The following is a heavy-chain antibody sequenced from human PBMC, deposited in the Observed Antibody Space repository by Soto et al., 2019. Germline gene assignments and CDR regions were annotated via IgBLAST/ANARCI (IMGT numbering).Heavy chain of an antibody. CDR3: PKDRRGYRNEY. D-gene: IGHD6-13*01. J-gene: IGHJ4*02. CDR1: GFTFSSYG. CDR2: ISYDGRNK. V-gene: IGHV3-30*18. Sequence: GSLSLSCAASGFTFSSYGLHWVRQARGNVLEWVAVISYDGRNKYYADSVKGRFTIPRDNCKNTLYLQMNSLRAEDTAVYYCPKDRRGYRNEYLWQGTLVTVSS.